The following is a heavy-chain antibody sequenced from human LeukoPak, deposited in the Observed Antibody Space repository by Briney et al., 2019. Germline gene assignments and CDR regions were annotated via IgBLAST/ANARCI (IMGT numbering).Heavy chain of an antibody. V-gene: IGHV1-69*01. D-gene: IGHD6-19*01. Sequence: SVKVSCKASGGTFSSYAISWVRQAPGQGLEWMGGIIPIFGTANYAQKFQGRVTITADESTSTAYMELSSLRSEDTAVYYCAREGIAVAGLFDYWGQGTLVTVSS. CDR3: AREGIAVAGLFDY. CDR1: GGTFSSYA. CDR2: IIPIFGTA. J-gene: IGHJ4*02.